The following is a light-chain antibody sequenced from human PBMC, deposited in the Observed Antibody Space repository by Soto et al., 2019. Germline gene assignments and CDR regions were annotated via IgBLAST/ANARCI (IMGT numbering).Light chain of an antibody. Sequence: EVVMTQSPGTLSLSPGEAATLSCRASQSVSGNYLAWYQQKPGQSPRLVIYDASSRATGIPDRFSGSGSGTDFTLTISRLEPEDFALYYCQHYQSGHRIAFGQGTRLDIK. V-gene: IGKV3-20*01. CDR1: QSVSGNY. CDR3: QHYQSGHRIA. J-gene: IGKJ5*01. CDR2: DAS.